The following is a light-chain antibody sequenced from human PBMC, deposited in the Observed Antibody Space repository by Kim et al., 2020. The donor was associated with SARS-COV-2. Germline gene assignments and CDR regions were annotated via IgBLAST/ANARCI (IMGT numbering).Light chain of an antibody. CDR3: QVWDSSSDHWV. CDR2: YES. Sequence: APGKTARITCGGNNIGSKSVHWYQQKPGQAPVLVIYYESDRPSGIPERCSGANSGNTATLTISRVEAGDEADYYCQVWDSSSDHWVFGGGNQLTVL. V-gene: IGLV3-21*04. J-gene: IGLJ3*02. CDR1: NIGSKS.